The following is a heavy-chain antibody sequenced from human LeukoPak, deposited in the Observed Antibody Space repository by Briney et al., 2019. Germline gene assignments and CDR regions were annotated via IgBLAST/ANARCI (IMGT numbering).Heavy chain of an antibody. J-gene: IGHJ4*02. CDR2: IYYSGST. CDR1: GGSIISYY. D-gene: IGHD5-18*01. V-gene: IGHV4-59*08. Sequence: PGALSVTCTVSGGSIISYYWSWILQPPPQGLEGIGDIYYSGSTNYNPSLKSRVTISVDTSKNQFSLKLSSVTAADTAVYYCARLYSYGQPHFDHWGQGTLVTVSS. CDR3: ARLYSYGQPHFDH.